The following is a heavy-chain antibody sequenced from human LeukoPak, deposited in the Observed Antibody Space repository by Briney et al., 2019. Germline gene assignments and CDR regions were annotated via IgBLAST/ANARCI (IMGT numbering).Heavy chain of an antibody. Sequence: SQTLSLTCTVSGGSISSGDYYWSWIRQPPGKGLEWIGYIYYSGSTYYNPSLKSRVTISVDTSKNQFSLKLSSVTAADTAVYYCARSGDDSNGEDYWGQGTLVTVSS. D-gene: IGHD3-22*01. J-gene: IGHJ4*02. CDR2: IYYSGST. CDR1: GGSISSGDYY. CDR3: ARSGDDSNGEDY. V-gene: IGHV4-30-4*01.